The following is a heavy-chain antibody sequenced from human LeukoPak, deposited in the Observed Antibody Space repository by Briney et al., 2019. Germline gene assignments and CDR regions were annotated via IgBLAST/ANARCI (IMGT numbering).Heavy chain of an antibody. Sequence: PSETLSLTCTVSGGSISSYYWSGIRQPAGEGLEWIGRIYTSGSTNYNPSLKSRVTMSVDTSKNQFSLKLSSVTAADTAVYYCARDRVTVTTYAYNYYGMDVWGQGTTVTVSS. D-gene: IGHD4-17*01. CDR1: GGSISSYY. CDR2: IYTSGST. J-gene: IGHJ6*02. CDR3: ARDRVTVTTYAYNYYGMDV. V-gene: IGHV4-4*07.